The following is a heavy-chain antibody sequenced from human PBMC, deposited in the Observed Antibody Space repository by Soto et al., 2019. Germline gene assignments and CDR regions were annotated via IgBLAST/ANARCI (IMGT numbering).Heavy chain of an antibody. CDR3: ARVDYGDYPDYYYYGMDV. J-gene: IGHJ6*02. CDR2: IYSGGST. CDR1: GFTVSSNY. V-gene: IGHV3-53*01. D-gene: IGHD4-17*01. Sequence: GGSLRLSCAASGFTVSSNYMSWVRQAPGKGLEWVSVIYSGGSTYYADSVKGRLTISRDNSKNTLYLQMNSLRAEDTAVYYCARVDYGDYPDYYYYGMDVWGQGTTVTVSS.